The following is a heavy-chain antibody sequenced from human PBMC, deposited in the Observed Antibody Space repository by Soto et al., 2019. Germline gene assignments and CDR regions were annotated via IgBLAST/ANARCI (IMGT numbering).Heavy chain of an antibody. D-gene: IGHD5-18*01. V-gene: IGHV3-30-3*01. CDR3: ARASAEYSSGWDDAFDV. Sequence: QVQLVESGGGVVQPGRSLRLSCGASGFTFSLYAIHWVRQAPGKGLEWVTGMSHDGSNKTYADSVKGRFTVSRDNSKNTLFLNMTGLKPGDTAVYYCARASAEYSSGWDDAFDVWGQGTVVTVSS. CDR2: MSHDGSNK. J-gene: IGHJ3*01. CDR1: GFTFSLYA.